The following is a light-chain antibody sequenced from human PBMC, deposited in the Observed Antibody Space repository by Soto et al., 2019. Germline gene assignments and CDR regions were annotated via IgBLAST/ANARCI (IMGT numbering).Light chain of an antibody. CDR2: GAS. Sequence: IVLTQSPGTLSLSPWERATLSCRASQSVSNNYLAWYQQKPGQAPRLLIYGASTRATGIPARFSGSGSGTEFTLTISSLQSEDFAVYYCQQYNNWPPITFGQGTRLEIK. CDR1: QSVSNN. J-gene: IGKJ5*01. V-gene: IGKV3-15*01. CDR3: QQYNNWPPIT.